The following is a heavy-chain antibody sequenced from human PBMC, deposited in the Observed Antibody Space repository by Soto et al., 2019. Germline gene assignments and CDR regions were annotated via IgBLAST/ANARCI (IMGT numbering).Heavy chain of an antibody. D-gene: IGHD3-3*01. Sequence: QVQLVQSGAEVKKPGASVKVSCKASGYTFTGYYMHCVRQAPGQGLEWMGWINPNSGGTNYAQKFQGWVTMTRDTSISTAYMELSRLRSDDTAVYYCARVARGYDFWSGTNYGMDVWGQGTTVTVSS. J-gene: IGHJ6*02. V-gene: IGHV1-2*04. CDR3: ARVARGYDFWSGTNYGMDV. CDR2: INPNSGGT. CDR1: GYTFTGYY.